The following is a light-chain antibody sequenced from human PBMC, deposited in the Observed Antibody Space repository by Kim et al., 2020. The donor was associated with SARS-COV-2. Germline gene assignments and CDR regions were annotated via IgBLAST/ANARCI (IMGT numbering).Light chain of an antibody. Sequence: SASVGDTVTITCRTSEDISNYLNWFQQKPGKAPKLLIYAAFSLKSGVSPRFSGSGSGTDFSLTLTNLQPEDSATYYCQQCYSAPWTFGQGTKLEI. CDR2: AAF. J-gene: IGKJ2*02. CDR1: EDISNY. CDR3: QQCYSAPWT. V-gene: IGKV1-39*01.